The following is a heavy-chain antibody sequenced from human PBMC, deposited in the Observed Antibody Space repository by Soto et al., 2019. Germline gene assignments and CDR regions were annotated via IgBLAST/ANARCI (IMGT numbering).Heavy chain of an antibody. V-gene: IGHV4-59*01. CDR3: ARGGIYDAFDI. J-gene: IGHJ3*02. CDR1: GGSISSYY. Sequence: SETLSLTCTVSGGSISSYYWSWIRQPPGKGLEWIGYIYYSGSTNYNPSLKSRVTISVDTSKNQFSLKLSSVTAADTAVYYCARGGIYDAFDIWGQGTMVTVSS. CDR2: IYYSGST.